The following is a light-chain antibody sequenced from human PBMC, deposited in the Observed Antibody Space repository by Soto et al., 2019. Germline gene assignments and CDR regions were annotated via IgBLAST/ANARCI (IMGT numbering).Light chain of an antibody. CDR1: SSDVGSYNI. Sequence: ALTQPASVSGSLGQSITISCTGTSSDVGSYNIVSWYQQHPGKVPKLIIYEGSSRPSGVSNRFSGSKSGNTAALTISGLQAEDEADYYCCSYAGSSNWVFGGGTKLTVL. J-gene: IGLJ3*02. CDR2: EGS. V-gene: IGLV2-23*01. CDR3: CSYAGSSNWV.